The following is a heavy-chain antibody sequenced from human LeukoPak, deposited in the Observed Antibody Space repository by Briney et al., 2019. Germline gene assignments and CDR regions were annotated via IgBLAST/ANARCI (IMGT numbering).Heavy chain of an antibody. J-gene: IGHJ5*02. CDR2: NSYTGST. V-gene: IGHV4-59*08. D-gene: IGHD3-22*01. Sequence: SETLSLTCTVSGGSISSHYWSWIRQPPGKGLEWIGYNSYTGSTNYNPSLKSRVTISVDTPKTQFSLRLTSVTAADTAVYYCARHVETHYENCFDPWGQGTLVTVSS. CDR1: GGSISSHY. CDR3: ARHVETHYENCFDP.